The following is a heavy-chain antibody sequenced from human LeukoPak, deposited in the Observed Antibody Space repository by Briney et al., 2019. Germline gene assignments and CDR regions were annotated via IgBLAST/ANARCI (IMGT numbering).Heavy chain of an antibody. J-gene: IGHJ3*01. D-gene: IGHD4-11*01. CDR1: GGSISRSDW. Sequence: SGTLSLTCAVSGGSISRSDWWSWVRQSPGKGLEWIGEIFHSGSTKYNPSLKSRVTISVDKSKNQFSLNLTSVTAADTAMYYCARDARLQTGAFDVWGQGTMVTVSS. V-gene: IGHV4-4*02. CDR2: IFHSGST. CDR3: ARDARLQTGAFDV.